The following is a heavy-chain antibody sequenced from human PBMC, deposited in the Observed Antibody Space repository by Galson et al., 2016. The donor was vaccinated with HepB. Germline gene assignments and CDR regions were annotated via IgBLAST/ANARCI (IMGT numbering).Heavy chain of an antibody. J-gene: IGHJ5*01. CDR3: ARWIISSMTADS. CDR1: GASITDNSYY. Sequence: ETLSLTCAVSGASITDNSYYWGWIRQPPGRGLDWIGNIYYTLSTYYNPSLKSRVTISMVTSKNHLSLRLTSVTAEDTAVYYCARWIISSMTADSWGQGTLVTVSS. D-gene: IGHD2-21*02. CDR2: IYYTLST. V-gene: IGHV4-39*02.